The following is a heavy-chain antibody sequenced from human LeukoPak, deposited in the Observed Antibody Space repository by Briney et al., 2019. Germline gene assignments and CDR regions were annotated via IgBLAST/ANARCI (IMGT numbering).Heavy chain of an antibody. V-gene: IGHV1-46*01. Sequence: ASVKVSCKASGYIFINNYIRWVRQAPGQGLEWVGMIYPRDGSTSYAQNFQGRVTVTSDTSTSTVHMELSGLTSEDTAVYYCARDQEGFDYWGQGTLVTVSS. CDR3: ARDQEGFDY. CDR2: IYPRDGST. J-gene: IGHJ4*02. CDR1: GYIFINNY.